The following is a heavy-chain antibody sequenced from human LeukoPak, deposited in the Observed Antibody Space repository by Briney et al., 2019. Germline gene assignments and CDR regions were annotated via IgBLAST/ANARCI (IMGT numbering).Heavy chain of an antibody. V-gene: IGHV3-30*02. CDR1: GFTFGSYG. D-gene: IGHD6-19*01. Sequence: GGSLRLSCAASGFTFGSYGMHWVRQAPGKGLEWVTFIRSDGSNKYYADSVKGRFTISRDNSKNTLYLQMNSLRAEDTAVYYCAKDKMTWLVQRGFRYYYYMDVWGKGTTVTISS. CDR3: AKDKMTWLVQRGFRYYYYMDV. J-gene: IGHJ6*03. CDR2: IRSDGSNK.